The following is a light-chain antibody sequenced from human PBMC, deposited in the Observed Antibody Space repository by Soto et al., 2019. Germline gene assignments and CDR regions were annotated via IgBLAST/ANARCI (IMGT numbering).Light chain of an antibody. J-gene: IGKJ1*01. CDR2: AAS. V-gene: IGKV1-27*01. CDR3: QKYNSAPST. Sequence: DIQMTQSPSSLSASVGDRVTITCRASPGISNYLAWYQQKPWKVPKLLIYAASTLQSGVPSRFSGSGSGTDFTLTISSLQPEDVATYYCQKYNSAPSTFGQGTKVEIK. CDR1: PGISNY.